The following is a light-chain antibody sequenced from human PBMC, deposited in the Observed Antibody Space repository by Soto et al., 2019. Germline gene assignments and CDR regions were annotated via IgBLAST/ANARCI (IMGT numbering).Light chain of an antibody. CDR2: EVN. CDR3: SSYAGRNSLGV. J-gene: IGLJ2*01. CDR1: SSDVGGYNY. V-gene: IGLV2-8*01. Sequence: QSALTQPPSASGSPGQSVTISCTGTSSDVGGYNYVSWYQHHPGKAPKLMIYEVNKRPSGVSDRFSGSKSGNTASLTVSGLQAEDEADDYCSSYAGRNSLGVFGGGTKLTVL.